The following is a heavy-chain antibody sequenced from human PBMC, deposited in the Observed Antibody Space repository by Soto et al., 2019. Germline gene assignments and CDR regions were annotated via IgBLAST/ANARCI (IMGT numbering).Heavy chain of an antibody. D-gene: IGHD2-15*01. CDR3: ARAPGPYCSGGSCYRNWFDP. Sequence: ASVKVSCKASGYTFTGYYMHWVRQAPGQGLEWLGWINPNSGGTNYAQKFQGWVTMTRDTSISTAYMELSRLRSDDTAVYYCARAPGPYCSGGSCYRNWFDPWGQGTLVTVSS. V-gene: IGHV1-2*04. CDR1: GYTFTGYY. J-gene: IGHJ5*02. CDR2: INPNSGGT.